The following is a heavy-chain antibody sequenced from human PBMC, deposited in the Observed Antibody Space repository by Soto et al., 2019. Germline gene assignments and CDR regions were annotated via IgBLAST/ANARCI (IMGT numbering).Heavy chain of an antibody. CDR2: ISGGGGTT. V-gene: IGHV3-23*01. J-gene: IGHJ4*02. Sequence: EVQLLESGGGLVQPGGSLRLSCAASGFTFNNYAMTWVRQAPGKGLEWVSAISGGGGTTSYADSVKGRFTVSRDGSKNTLYLQMSSLGAEDTALYYCAKGRGCSESLPPRVDFGGQGTLVTVSS. CDR3: AKGRGCSESLPPRVDF. CDR1: GFTFNNYA. D-gene: IGHD3-10*02.